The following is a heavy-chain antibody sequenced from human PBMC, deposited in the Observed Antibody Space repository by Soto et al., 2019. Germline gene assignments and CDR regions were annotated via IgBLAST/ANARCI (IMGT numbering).Heavy chain of an antibody. CDR1: GFTFSSYA. Sequence: QVQLVESGGGVVQPGRSLRLSCAASGFTFSSYAMHWVSQAPGKGLEWVAVISYDGSNKYYADSVKGRFTISRDNSKNTLYLQMNSLRAEDTAVYYCARDGQGFYYWGQGTLVTVSS. CDR3: ARDGQGFYY. V-gene: IGHV3-30-3*01. CDR2: ISYDGSNK. J-gene: IGHJ4*02.